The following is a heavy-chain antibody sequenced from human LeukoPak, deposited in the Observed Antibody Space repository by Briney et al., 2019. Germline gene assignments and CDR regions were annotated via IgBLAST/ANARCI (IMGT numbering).Heavy chain of an antibody. V-gene: IGHV3-48*01. Sequence: GGSLRLSCAASGFTFSSYSMNWVRQAPGKGLEWVSYISSSSSTIYYADSVKGRFTISRDNAKNSLYLQMNSLRAEDTAVYYCARDPYSGSYGDYYYYYMDVWGKGTTVTIAS. J-gene: IGHJ6*03. CDR2: ISSSSSTI. D-gene: IGHD1-26*01. CDR3: ARDPYSGSYGDYYYYYMDV. CDR1: GFTFSSYS.